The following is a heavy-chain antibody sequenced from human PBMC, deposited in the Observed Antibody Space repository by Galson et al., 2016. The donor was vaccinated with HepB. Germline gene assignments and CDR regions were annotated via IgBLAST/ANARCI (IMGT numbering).Heavy chain of an antibody. V-gene: IGHV3-23*01. CDR3: AKDRFFGLGDGIYEH. D-gene: IGHD1-26*01. J-gene: IGHJ1*01. CDR1: GFTFSSYA. Sequence: SLRLSCAASGFTFSSYAMSWVRQAPGKGLEWVSAISGSVGNTYYVDSVKGRFTISRDNSKESLYLQMSSLRAEDTAVYYCAKDRFFGLGDGIYEHWGQGTLVTVSS. CDR2: ISGSVGNT.